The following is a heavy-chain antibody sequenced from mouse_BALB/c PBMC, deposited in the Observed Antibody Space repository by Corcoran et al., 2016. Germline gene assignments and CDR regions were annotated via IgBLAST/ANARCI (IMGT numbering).Heavy chain of an antibody. Sequence: EVQLQQSGPELVKPGTSVKMSCKASGYTFTSYVMHWVKQKPGQGLEWIGYINPYNDGTKYNEKFKGKATLTSDKSSSTAYMELSSLTSEDSAVYYCAKGLRSHYFDYWAKAPLSQSPQ. CDR2: INPYNDGT. J-gene: IGHJ2*01. CDR1: GYTFTSYV. CDR3: AKGLRSHYFDY. D-gene: IGHD1-1*01. V-gene: IGHV1S136*01.